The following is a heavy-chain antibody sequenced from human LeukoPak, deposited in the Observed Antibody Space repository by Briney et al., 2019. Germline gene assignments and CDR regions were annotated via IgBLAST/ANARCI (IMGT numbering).Heavy chain of an antibody. D-gene: IGHD5-12*01. CDR2: IIPIFGTA. V-gene: IGHV1-69*06. CDR3: VKSTSEWLRLGGYFDY. CDR1: GGTFSSYA. J-gene: IGHJ4*02. Sequence: SVKVSCKASGGTFSSYAISWVRQAPGQGLEWMGRIIPIFGTANYAQKFQGRVTITADTSTDTAYMELSSLRSEDTAVYYCVKSTSEWLRLGGYFDYWGQGTLVTVSS.